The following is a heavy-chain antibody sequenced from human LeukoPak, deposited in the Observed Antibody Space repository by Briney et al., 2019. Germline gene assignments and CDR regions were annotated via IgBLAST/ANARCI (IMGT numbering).Heavy chain of an antibody. D-gene: IGHD3-22*01. J-gene: IGHJ4*02. Sequence: GGSLRLSCAASGFTFSSYSMNWVRQAPGKGLEWVSSISSSSSHIYYADSVKGRFTISRDNAKNSLYLQMNSLRAEDTAVYYCAREVERDYYDSPPGDYWGQGTLVTVSS. CDR3: AREVERDYYDSPPGDY. V-gene: IGHV3-21*01. CDR2: ISSSSSHI. CDR1: GFTFSSYS.